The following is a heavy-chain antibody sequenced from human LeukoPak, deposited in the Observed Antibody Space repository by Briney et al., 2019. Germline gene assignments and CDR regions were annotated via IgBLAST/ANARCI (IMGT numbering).Heavy chain of an antibody. CDR3: ARRAVAGLYYYYYYMDV. D-gene: IGHD6-19*01. V-gene: IGHV4-39*07. CDR2: IYYSGST. CDR1: GGSISSSSYY. Sequence: SETLSLTCTVSGGSISSSSYYWGWIRQPPGKGLEWIGSIYYSGSTYYNPSLKSRVTISVDTSKDQFSLKLSSVTAADTAVYYCARRAVAGLYYYYYYMDVWGKGTTVTVSS. J-gene: IGHJ6*03.